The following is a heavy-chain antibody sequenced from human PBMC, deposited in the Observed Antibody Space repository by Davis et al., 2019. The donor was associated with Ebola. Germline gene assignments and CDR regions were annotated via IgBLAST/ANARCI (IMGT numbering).Heavy chain of an antibody. V-gene: IGHV4-61*08. J-gene: IGHJ4*02. CDR2: INYSGDT. CDR3: ARTLTFDL. CDR1: GGSISSGGYS. D-gene: IGHD3-9*01. Sequence: SETLSLTCAVSGGSISSGGYSWSWIRQPPGRGLEWIGYINYSGDTIYNPSLRSRVTLSVDTSKNQFSLRLTSVTAADTAVYYCARTLTFDLWGQGTLVTVSS.